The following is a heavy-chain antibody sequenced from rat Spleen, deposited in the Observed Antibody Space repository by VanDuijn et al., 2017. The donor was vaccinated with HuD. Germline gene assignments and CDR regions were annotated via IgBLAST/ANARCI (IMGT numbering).Heavy chain of an antibody. J-gene: IGHJ4*01. V-gene: IGHV2-41*01. D-gene: IGHD4-3*01. CDR1: GFSLTSYN. Sequence: QVQLKESGPGLVQPSQTLSLTCTVAGFSLTSYNVHWVRQPPGKGLEWMGVIWNTGGTRYNSALKSRLSISKDTSKSQVFLKMNSLQTEDTATYYCARNRIIRGTWGVMDAWGQGASATVSS. CDR3: ARNRIIRGTWGVMDA. CDR2: IWNTGGT.